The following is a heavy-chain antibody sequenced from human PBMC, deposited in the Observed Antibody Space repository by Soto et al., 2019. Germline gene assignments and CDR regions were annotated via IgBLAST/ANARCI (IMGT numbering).Heavy chain of an antibody. V-gene: IGHV1-69*06. Sequence: TPGQGLEWMGGIIPIFGTANYAQKFQGRVTITADKSTSTAYMELSSLRSEDTAVYYCAIGLVTMVRAYGMDVRGQATTVTVSS. J-gene: IGHJ6*02. D-gene: IGHD3-10*01. CDR2: IIPIFGTA. CDR3: AIGLVTMVRAYGMDV.